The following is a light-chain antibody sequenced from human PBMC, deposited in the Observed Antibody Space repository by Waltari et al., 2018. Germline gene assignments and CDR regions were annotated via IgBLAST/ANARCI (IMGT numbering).Light chain of an antibody. CDR2: SAS. CDR3: QKYNAAPLI. V-gene: IGKV1-27*01. J-gene: IGKJ4*01. Sequence: IQMTQSPSSLSVSVGDRVTISCRGRPGIFNYLAWYQHKPGKVHRLMISSASTLQAGVPSRFIGSVSGTEFTLTIAGLQPEDVATYYCQKYNAAPLIFGGGTKVEIK. CDR1: PGIFNY.